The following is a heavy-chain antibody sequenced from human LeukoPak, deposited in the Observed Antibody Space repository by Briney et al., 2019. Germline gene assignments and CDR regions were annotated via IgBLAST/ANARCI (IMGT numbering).Heavy chain of an antibody. Sequence: GASVKVSCKASGYTFTSYDINWVRQATGQGLEWMGWINPISGGTDYAQKFQGRVTMTRDTSITTAYMELSRLRSDDTAVYYCARDRGRNWGSDYWGQGTLVTVSS. CDR2: INPISGGT. V-gene: IGHV1-2*02. CDR3: ARDRGRNWGSDY. D-gene: IGHD7-27*01. CDR1: GYTFTSYD. J-gene: IGHJ4*02.